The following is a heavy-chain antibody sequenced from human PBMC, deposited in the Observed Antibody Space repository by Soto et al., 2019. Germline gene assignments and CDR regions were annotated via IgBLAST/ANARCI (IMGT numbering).Heavy chain of an antibody. CDR2: ISYDGSNK. CDR3: AREAYDSSGYRFDY. Sequence: QVQLVESGGGVVQPGRSLRLSCAASGFTFSSYAMHWVRQAPGKGLEWVAVISYDGSNKYYADSVKGRFTISRDNSKNTLYLQMNSLRAGDTAVYYCAREAYDSSGYRFDYWGQGTLVTVSS. CDR1: GFTFSSYA. V-gene: IGHV3-30-3*01. D-gene: IGHD3-22*01. J-gene: IGHJ4*02.